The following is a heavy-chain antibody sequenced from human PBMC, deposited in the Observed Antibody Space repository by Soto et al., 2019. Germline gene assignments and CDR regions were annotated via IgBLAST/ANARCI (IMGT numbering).Heavy chain of an antibody. CDR2: ISYDGNNI. D-gene: IGHD7-27*01. Sequence: ESGGGVVQPGRSLRLSCAASGFTFSNYGLRWVRQAPGKGLEWVALISYDGNNIYYADSVKGRFTISRDNSKNTLYLQMNSLRTEDTAVYYCAKGGEFDYWGQGTLVTVSS. V-gene: IGHV3-30*18. CDR3: AKGGEFDY. J-gene: IGHJ4*02. CDR1: GFTFSNYG.